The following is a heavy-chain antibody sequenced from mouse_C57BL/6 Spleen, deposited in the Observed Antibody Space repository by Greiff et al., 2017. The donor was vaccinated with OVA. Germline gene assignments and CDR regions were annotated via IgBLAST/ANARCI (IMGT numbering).Heavy chain of an antibody. Sequence: EVKLVESGAELVKPGASVKLSCTASGFNIKDYYMHWVKQRTEQGLEWIGRIDPEDGETKYAPKFQGKATITADTSSNTAYLQLSSLTSEDTAVYYCALRDYDGNYYAMDYWGQGTSVTVSS. CDR1: GFNIKDYY. CDR2: IDPEDGET. CDR3: ALRDYDGNYYAMDY. V-gene: IGHV14-2*01. J-gene: IGHJ4*01. D-gene: IGHD2-4*01.